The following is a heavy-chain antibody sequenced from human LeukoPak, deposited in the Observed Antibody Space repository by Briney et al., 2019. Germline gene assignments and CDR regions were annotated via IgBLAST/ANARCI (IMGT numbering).Heavy chain of an antibody. CDR1: GGTFSSYA. CDR3: ARTYSSGWYGDFQH. CDR2: IIPILGTA. D-gene: IGHD6-19*01. V-gene: IGHV1-69*05. J-gene: IGHJ1*01. Sequence: SVKVSCKASGGTFSSYAISWVRQAPGQGLEWMGGIIPILGTANYAQKFQGRVTITTDESTSTAYMELSSLRSEDTAVYYCARTYSSGWYGDFQHWGQGTLVTVSS.